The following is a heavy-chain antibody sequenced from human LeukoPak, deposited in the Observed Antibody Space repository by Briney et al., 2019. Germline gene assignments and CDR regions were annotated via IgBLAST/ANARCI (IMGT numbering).Heavy chain of an antibody. V-gene: IGHV7-4-1*02. D-gene: IGHD6-19*01. Sequence: ASVTVSFTASGYTFTSYAMNWVRQAPGQGLEWMGWINTNTGNPTYAQGFTGRFVFSLDTSVSTAYLQISSLKAEDTAVYYCARDSIAVAGTPLGGFDYWGQGALVTVSS. CDR1: GYTFTSYA. J-gene: IGHJ4*02. CDR3: ARDSIAVAGTPLGGFDY. CDR2: INTNTGNP.